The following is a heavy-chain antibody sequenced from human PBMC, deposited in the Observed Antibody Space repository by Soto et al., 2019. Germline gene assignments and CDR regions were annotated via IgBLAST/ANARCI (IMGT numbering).Heavy chain of an antibody. CDR2: INAGNGNT. CDR3: ARDPSTSELKLWFGKRWSWFDP. CDR1: GYTFTSYA. V-gene: IGHV1-3*01. D-gene: IGHD3-10*01. J-gene: IGHJ5*02. Sequence: QVQLVQSGAEVKKPGASVKVSCKASGYTFTSYAMHWVRQAPGQRLEWMGWINAGNGNTKYSQKFQGRVTITRDTSASTAYMELSSLRSEDTAVYYCARDPSTSELKLWFGKRWSWFDPWGQGTLVTVSS.